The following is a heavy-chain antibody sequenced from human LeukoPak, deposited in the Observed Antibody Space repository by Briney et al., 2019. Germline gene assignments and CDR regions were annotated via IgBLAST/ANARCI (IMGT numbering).Heavy chain of an antibody. CDR1: GFTFSTYA. Sequence: GGSLRLSCAASGFTFSTYAMSWVRQAPGKGLEWVSTISGNGGTTYYADSVKGRFTISRDNSKNTLYRQMNSLRVEDTAVYYCAKPPPDSSSWLFDYWGQGTLVTVSS. CDR3: AKPPPDSSSWLFDY. V-gene: IGHV3-23*01. CDR2: ISGNGGTT. D-gene: IGHD6-13*01. J-gene: IGHJ4*02.